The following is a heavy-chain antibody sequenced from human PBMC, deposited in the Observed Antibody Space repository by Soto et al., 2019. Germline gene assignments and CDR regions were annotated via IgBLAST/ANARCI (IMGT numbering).Heavy chain of an antibody. CDR1: GFTFSSYA. J-gene: IGHJ4*02. V-gene: IGHV3-23*01. CDR3: EKDRGRTWYEEY. D-gene: IGHD6-13*01. CDR2: ISGSGNTS. Sequence: EVQLLESGGGLVQPGGSLRLSCAASGFTFSSYAMTWVRQAPGKGLEWVSAISGSGNTSYYADSVKGRFTISRDSTKKMLYLQMNSLRPEETAGYYCEKDRGRTWYEEYWGQGTLVTVSS.